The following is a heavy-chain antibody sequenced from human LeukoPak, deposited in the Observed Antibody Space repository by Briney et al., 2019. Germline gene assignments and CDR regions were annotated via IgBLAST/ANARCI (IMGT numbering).Heavy chain of an antibody. V-gene: IGHV3-30*04. CDR3: ARDQTEQRSYCYYYYMDV. CDR1: GFTFSSYA. J-gene: IGHJ6*03. CDR2: ISYDGSNK. Sequence: GGSLRLSCAASGFTFSSYAMHWVRQAPGKGLEWVAVISYDGSNKYYADSVKGRFTISRDNSKNTLYLQMNSLRAEDTAVYYCARDQTEQRSYCYYYYMDVWGKGTTVTTSS. D-gene: IGHD6-25*01.